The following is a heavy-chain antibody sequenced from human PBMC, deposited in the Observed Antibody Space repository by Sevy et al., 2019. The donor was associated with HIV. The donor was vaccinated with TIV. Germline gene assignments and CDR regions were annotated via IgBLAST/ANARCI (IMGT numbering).Heavy chain of an antibody. CDR1: GGSFSGYY. CDR3: ARHCGSTSCSHAFDI. D-gene: IGHD2-2*01. V-gene: IGHV4-34*01. Sequence: SETLSLTCAVYGGSFSGYYWSWIRQPPGKGLEWIGEINHSVSTKYNPSLKSRVTISVDTSKNQFSLKLSSVTAADTVVYYSARHCGSTSCSHAFDIWGQGTMVTVSS. J-gene: IGHJ3*02. CDR2: INHSVST.